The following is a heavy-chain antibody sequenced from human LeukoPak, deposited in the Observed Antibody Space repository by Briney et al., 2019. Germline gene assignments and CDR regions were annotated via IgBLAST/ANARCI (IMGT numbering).Heavy chain of an antibody. CDR2: IYYSGST. CDR3: ARYSSGWRSWFDR. D-gene: IGHD6-19*01. V-gene: IGHV4-30-4*01. CDR1: GGSISSGDYY. J-gene: IGHJ5*02. Sequence: SETLSLTCTVSGGSISSGDYYWSWIRQPPGKGVEWIGYIYYSGSTYYNPSLKSRVTISVDTSKNQFSLKLSSVTAADTAVYYCARYSSGWRSWFDRWGQGTLVTVSS.